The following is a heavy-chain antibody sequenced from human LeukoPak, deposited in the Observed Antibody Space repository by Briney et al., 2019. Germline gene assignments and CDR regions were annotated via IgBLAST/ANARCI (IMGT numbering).Heavy chain of an antibody. Sequence: GESLKISCKGSGYSFTSYWISWVRQMPGKGLEWMGRIDPSDSYTNYSPSFQGHVTISADKSVSTAYLQWSSLKASDTAMYYCAKGLDDYGDSPFDYWGQGTLVTVSS. CDR1: GYSFTSYW. D-gene: IGHD4-17*01. J-gene: IGHJ4*02. V-gene: IGHV5-10-1*01. CDR2: IDPSDSYT. CDR3: AKGLDDYGDSPFDY.